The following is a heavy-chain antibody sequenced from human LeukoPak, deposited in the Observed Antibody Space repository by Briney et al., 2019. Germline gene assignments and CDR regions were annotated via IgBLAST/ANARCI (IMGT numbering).Heavy chain of an antibody. CDR3: AKDLRYSSSWSSGWFDP. CDR2: INSKSGGT. D-gene: IGHD6-13*01. Sequence: AAVKVSCKASGYTFTDYYLHWVRQAPGQGLQWMGWINSKSGGTNYAHMFQGRVTMTRDTSVSTAYMELNRLRSDDTAIYYCAKDLRYSSSWSSGWFDPWGQGTLVTVSS. CDR1: GYTFTDYY. V-gene: IGHV1-2*02. J-gene: IGHJ5*02.